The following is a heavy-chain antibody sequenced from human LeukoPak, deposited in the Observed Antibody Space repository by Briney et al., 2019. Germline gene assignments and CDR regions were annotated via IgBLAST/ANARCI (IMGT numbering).Heavy chain of an antibody. J-gene: IGHJ5*02. Sequence: SETLSLTCSVSGGSINTGDYYWTWIRQPPGKGLEWIGSLFYTGSTYYNPSLKCRVTVSVDTSRNQFSLKLTSLTAADTAVYYCARSSNNRFDPWGQGTLVTVSS. CDR1: GGSINTGDYY. D-gene: IGHD6-6*01. CDR2: LFYTGST. V-gene: IGHV4-39*07. CDR3: ARSSNNRFDP.